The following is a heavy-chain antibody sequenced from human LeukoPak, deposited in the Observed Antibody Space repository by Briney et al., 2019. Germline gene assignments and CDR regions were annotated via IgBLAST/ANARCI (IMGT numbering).Heavy chain of an antibody. Sequence: GRSLRLSCTTSGFTFGDYSMNWARQAPGKGLEWVGFIRSKAYGGTTEYAASVKGRFIISRDDSKSIAYLQMSSLKTEDTAVYYCTRRVADAFDYWGQGTLVTVSS. D-gene: IGHD2-15*01. CDR1: GFTFGDYS. V-gene: IGHV3-49*04. CDR3: TRRVADAFDY. J-gene: IGHJ4*02. CDR2: IRSKAYGGTT.